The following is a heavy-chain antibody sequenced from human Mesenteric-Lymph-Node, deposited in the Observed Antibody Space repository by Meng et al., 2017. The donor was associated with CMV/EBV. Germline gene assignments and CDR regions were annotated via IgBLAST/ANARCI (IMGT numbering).Heavy chain of an antibody. J-gene: IGHJ3*02. CDR1: GFTFDDYA. CDR2: IYHSGST. Sequence: GSLRLSCAASGFTFDDYAMHWVRQPPGKGLEWIGYIYHSGSTNYYPSLKSRVTMSVDTSKNQFSLKLSSVTAADTAVYYCAGGGVIGDAFDIWGQGTTVTVSS. D-gene: IGHD3-10*01. V-gene: IGHV4-59*01. CDR3: AGGGVIGDAFDI.